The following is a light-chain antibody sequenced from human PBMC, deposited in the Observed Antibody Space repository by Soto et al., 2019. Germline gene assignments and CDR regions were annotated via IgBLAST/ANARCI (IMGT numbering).Light chain of an antibody. CDR3: HSYDSSLSASV. V-gene: IGLV1-40*01. Sequence: QSVLTPPPSVSGAPGQRVTISRTGRSSNIGAGYDVHWYQHLPGTAPKLLIYGATNRPSGVPDRYSGSKSGISASLAITGLQAEDEADYYCHSYDSSLSASVFGAGTKVTVL. CDR2: GAT. J-gene: IGLJ1*01. CDR1: SSNIGAGYD.